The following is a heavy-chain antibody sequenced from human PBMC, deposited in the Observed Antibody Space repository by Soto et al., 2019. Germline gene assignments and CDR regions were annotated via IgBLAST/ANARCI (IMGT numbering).Heavy chain of an antibody. CDR2: IIPIFGTA. V-gene: IGHV1-69*12. CDR1: GGTFNSYG. CDR3: ARPRDNYYCHGRDV. J-gene: IGHJ6*02. D-gene: IGHD2-15*01. Sequence: QVQLVQSGAEVKKPGSSVKVSCKASGGTFNSYGISWVRQASGHGLEWMGGIIPIFGTANNAQKFPRRVPTNADESTSTAYMALSSLTTADTAVDYGARPRDNYYCHGRDVWGQGPTVTVSS.